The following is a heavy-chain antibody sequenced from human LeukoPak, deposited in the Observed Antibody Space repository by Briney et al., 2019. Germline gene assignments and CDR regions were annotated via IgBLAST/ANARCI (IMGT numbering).Heavy chain of an antibody. D-gene: IGHD6-13*01. CDR1: GFTFSSYA. V-gene: IGHV3-30*04. CDR3: ARETLYGSAAGDY. CDR2: ISYDGSNE. J-gene: IGHJ4*02. Sequence: GRSLRLSCAASGFTFSSYAMHWVRQAPGKGLEWVAVISYDGSNEYYADSVKGRFTISRDNSKNTLYLQMNSLRAEDTAVYYCARETLYGSAAGDYWGQGTLVTVSS.